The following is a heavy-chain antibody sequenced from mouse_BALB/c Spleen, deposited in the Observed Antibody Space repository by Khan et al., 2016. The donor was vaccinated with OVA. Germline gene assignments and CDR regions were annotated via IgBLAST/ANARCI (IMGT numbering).Heavy chain of an antibody. V-gene: IGHV1-4*01. CDR1: GYTFTTYT. Sequence: QVRLQQSGAELARPGASVKMSCKASGYTFTTYTIHWVKQRPGQGLEWIGYIIPSNDYTNYNQKFKDRATLTADKSSSTAYMQLSSLTSDDSAVYYCVREGAYYRSDGGFAYWGQGTRVTVSA. CDR3: VREGAYYRSDGGFAY. CDR2: IIPSNDYT. D-gene: IGHD2-14*01. J-gene: IGHJ3*01.